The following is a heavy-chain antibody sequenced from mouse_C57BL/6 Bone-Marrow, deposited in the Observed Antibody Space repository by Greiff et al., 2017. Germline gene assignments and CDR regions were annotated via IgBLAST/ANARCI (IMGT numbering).Heavy chain of an antibody. D-gene: IGHD2-10*01. CDR1: GFTFSDYG. J-gene: IGHJ4*01. CDR3: ARTPYSYAMDY. Sequence: EVMLVESGGGLVKPGGSLKLSCAASGFTFSDYGMHWVRQAPEKGLEWVAYISSGSSTIYYADTVKGRFTISRDNAKNTLFLQMTSLRSEDTAMYYCARTPYSYAMDYWGQGTSVTVSS. CDR2: ISSGSSTI. V-gene: IGHV5-17*01.